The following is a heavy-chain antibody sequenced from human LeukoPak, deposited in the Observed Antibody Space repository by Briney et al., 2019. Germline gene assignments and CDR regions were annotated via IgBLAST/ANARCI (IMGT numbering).Heavy chain of an antibody. CDR3: ARDYGDYDFAY. D-gene: IGHD4-17*01. CDR2: IYYSGST. J-gene: IGHJ4*02. CDR1: GGSISTYY. V-gene: IGHV4-59*01. Sequence: EXLSLTCTVSGGSISTYYWSWIRQPPGKGLEWIGYIYYSGSTNYNPSLKSRGTISVDTSKNQFSLMLSSVTAADTAVYYCARDYGDYDFAYWGQGTLVTVSS.